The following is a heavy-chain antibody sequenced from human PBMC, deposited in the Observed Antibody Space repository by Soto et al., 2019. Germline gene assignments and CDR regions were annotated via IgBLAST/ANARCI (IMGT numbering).Heavy chain of an antibody. D-gene: IGHD2-15*01. CDR1: GGSISSYY. J-gene: IGHJ4*02. CDR2: IYYSGST. V-gene: IGHV4-59*01. Sequence: QVQLQESGPGLVKPSETLSLTCTVSGGSISSYYWSWIRQPPGKGLEWIGYIYYSGSTNYDPSLKSRVTMSIDTSKTHFSPQLSSVPAVGTAVYYCASGGRAYCSGGSCYDLFDYWDQGTLVTVSS. CDR3: ASGGRAYCSGGSCYDLFDY.